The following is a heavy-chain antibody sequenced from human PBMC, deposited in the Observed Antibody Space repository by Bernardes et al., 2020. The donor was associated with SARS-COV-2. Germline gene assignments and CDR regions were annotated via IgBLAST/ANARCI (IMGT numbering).Heavy chain of an antibody. CDR1: GFTFSSYR. J-gene: IGHJ6*04. D-gene: IGHD1-26*01. CDR3: AGELLAYYGMDV. CDR2: ISYDGSNK. V-gene: IGHV3-30*03. Sequence: GGSLRLSCAASGFTFSSYRMHCVRQAPGKGLEWVAVISYDGSNKYYADSVKGRFTISRDNSKNTLYLQMNSLRAEDTAVYYCAGELLAYYGMDVWGKGTTVTVS.